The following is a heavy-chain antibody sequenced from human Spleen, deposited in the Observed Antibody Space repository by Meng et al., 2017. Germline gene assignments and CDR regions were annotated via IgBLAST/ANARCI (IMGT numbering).Heavy chain of an antibody. CDR3: TRENGSPYYSY. CDR1: GYTFTSYY. J-gene: IGHJ4*02. CDR2: INPSGGST. Sequence: QVQLEQSGAEVKEPGASVKVSCQASGYTFTSYYMHWVRQAPGQGLEWMGTINPSGGSTSHAQKFQGRVTMTRDTSTTTAYMELRNLRSDDTAIYYCTRENGSPYYSYWGQGTLVTVSS. D-gene: IGHD2-15*01. V-gene: IGHV1-46*01.